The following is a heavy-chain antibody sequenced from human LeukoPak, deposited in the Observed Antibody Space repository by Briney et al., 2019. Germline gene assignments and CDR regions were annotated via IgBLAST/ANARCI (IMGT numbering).Heavy chain of an antibody. V-gene: IGHV3-48*03. CDR3: ARDREWEPSFDY. D-gene: IGHD1-26*01. CDR2: ISSSGSTI. CDR1: GFTFSSYE. J-gene: IGHJ4*02. Sequence: GGSLRLSCAASGFTFSSYEMNWVREAPGKGLEGVSYISSSGSTIYYADSVKGRFTISRDNAKNSLYLQMNSLRAEDTAVYYCARDREWEPSFDYWGQGTLVTVSS.